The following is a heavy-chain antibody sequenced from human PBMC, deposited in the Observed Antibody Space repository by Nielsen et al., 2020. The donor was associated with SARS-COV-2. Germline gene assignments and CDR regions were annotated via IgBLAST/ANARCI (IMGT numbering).Heavy chain of an antibody. CDR2: VFTSGST. CDR1: GASISSGRYY. CDR3: ARGRDYYHTSGFYGFYYGMDA. D-gene: IGHD3-22*01. Sequence: SETLSLTCSVSGASISSGRYYWSWVRQPAGKGLEWIGRVFTSGSTNYNPSLRSRVTISVNRSRNQVSLRLTSVTAADTAVYYCARGRDYYHTSGFYGFYYGMDAWGQGTTVTVSS. V-gene: IGHV4-61*02. J-gene: IGHJ6*02.